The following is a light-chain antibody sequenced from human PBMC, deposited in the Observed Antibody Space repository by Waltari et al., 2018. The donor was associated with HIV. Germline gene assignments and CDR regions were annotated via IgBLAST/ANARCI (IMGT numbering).Light chain of an antibody. CDR3: QQSYSAPLS. CDR2: GAS. V-gene: IGKV1-39*01. CDR1: QSISFY. J-gene: IGKJ3*01. Sequence: DIQMTQSPSSLSASVGDTITIACRASQSISFYLNWFQVKAGKVPRLLISGASTLQSGVPSRFSGSGSGTDFTLTLSSLQPEDFATYYCQQSYSAPLSFGPGTKVEIK.